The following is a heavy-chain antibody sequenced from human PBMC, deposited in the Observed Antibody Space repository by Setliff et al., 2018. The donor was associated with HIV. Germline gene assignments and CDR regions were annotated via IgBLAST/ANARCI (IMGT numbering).Heavy chain of an antibody. Sequence: SETLSLTCAVYGGSFSGYYWSWIRQPPGKGLEWIGEINHSGSTNYNPSLKSRVTISVDTSKNQFSLKLSSVTAADTAVYYCARSPDMARGEFVPQVPFDYWGQGTLVTVSS. D-gene: IGHD3-10*01. CDR3: ARSPDMARGEFVPQVPFDY. CDR1: GGSFSGYY. V-gene: IGHV4-34*01. J-gene: IGHJ4*02. CDR2: INHSGST.